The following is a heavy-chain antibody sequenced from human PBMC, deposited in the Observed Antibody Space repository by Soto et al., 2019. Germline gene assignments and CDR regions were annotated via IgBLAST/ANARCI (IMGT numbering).Heavy chain of an antibody. Sequence: SVKVSCKSSGGTFSSHSIDWVRQAPGQGLEWMGGIIPIFGPANFAKKFQGRVTITADESTTTAYMELSSLTSEDTAVYYCATGSFTSTGGRIGYHYNAMDVWGQGTTVTVSS. CDR2: IIPIFGPA. V-gene: IGHV1-69*13. J-gene: IGHJ6*02. D-gene: IGHD1-1*01. CDR3: ATGSFTSTGGRIGYHYNAMDV. CDR1: GGTFSSHS.